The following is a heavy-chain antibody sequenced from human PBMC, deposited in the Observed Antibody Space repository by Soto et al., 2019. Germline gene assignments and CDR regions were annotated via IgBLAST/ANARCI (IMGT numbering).Heavy chain of an antibody. CDR2: VSSDGSTK. D-gene: IGHD3-22*01. J-gene: IGHJ4*02. V-gene: IGHV3-30*18. CDR3: AKDRYLDHDSRGYLFDN. Sequence: PGGSLRLSCAASGFTFSNYGMHWVRQAPGEGLDWVAVVSSDGSTKYYAESVKGRFTISRDNSNNALYLHMNSLRAEDTAVYYCAKDRYLDHDSRGYLFDNWGQGTLVTVSS. CDR1: GFTFSNYG.